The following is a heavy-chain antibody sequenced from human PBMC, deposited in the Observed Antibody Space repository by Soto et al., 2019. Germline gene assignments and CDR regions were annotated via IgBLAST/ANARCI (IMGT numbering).Heavy chain of an antibody. CDR2: INPSGGST. D-gene: IGHD3-16*02. CDR3: ARDGRDDYVWGSYRPRFYYYYGMDV. J-gene: IGHJ6*02. Sequence: GASVKVSCKASGYTFTSYYMHWVRQAPGQGLEWMGIINPSGGSTSYAQKFQGRVTMTRDTSTSTVYMELSSLRSEDTAVYFCARDGRDDYVWGSYRPRFYYYYGMDVWGQGTTVTVSS. CDR1: GYTFTSYY. V-gene: IGHV1-46*01.